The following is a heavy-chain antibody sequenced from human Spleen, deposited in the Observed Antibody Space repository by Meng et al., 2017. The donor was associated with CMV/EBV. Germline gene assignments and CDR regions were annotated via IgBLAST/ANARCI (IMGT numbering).Heavy chain of an antibody. V-gene: IGHV3-11*01. D-gene: IGHD3-3*01. CDR3: ANPPFGVLYRDY. CDR2: IGNGYSGSAI. Sequence: GESLKISCAASGFALSDYYMIWMRQAPGRGLECILYIGNGYSGSAIYYADSVKGRFTISRDNAENSLYLQMNSLRAEDTAVYYCANPPFGVLYRDYWGQGTLVTVSS. J-gene: IGHJ4*02. CDR1: GFALSDYY.